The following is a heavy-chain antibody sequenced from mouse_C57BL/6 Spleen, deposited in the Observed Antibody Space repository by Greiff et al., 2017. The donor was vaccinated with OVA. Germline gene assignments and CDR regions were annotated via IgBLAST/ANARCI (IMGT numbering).Heavy chain of an antibody. V-gene: IGHV1-55*01. CDR2: IYPGSGST. D-gene: IGHD1-1*01. CDR1: GYTFTSYW. CDR3: ARMVYYGSSYYFDY. J-gene: IGHJ2*01. Sequence: QVQLKQPGAELVKPGASVKMSCKASGYTFTSYWITWVKQRPGQGLEWIGDIYPGSGSTNYNEKFKSKATLTVDTSSSTAYMQLSSLTSEDSAVYYCARMVYYGSSYYFDYWGQGTTLTVSS.